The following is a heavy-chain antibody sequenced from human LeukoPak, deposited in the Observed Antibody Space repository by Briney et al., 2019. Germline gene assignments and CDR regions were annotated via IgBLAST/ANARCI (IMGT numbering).Heavy chain of an antibody. J-gene: IGHJ3*02. D-gene: IGHD3-10*01. CDR2: IRSKAYGGTT. CDR1: GITLSNYG. V-gene: IGHV3-49*04. CDR3: TQGYYGSGSYLDAFDI. Sequence: GGSLRLSCAASGITLSNYGMSWVRQAPGKGLEWVGFIRSKAYGGTTEYAASVKGRFTISRDDSKSIAYLQMNSLKTEGTAVYYCTQGYYGSGSYLDAFDIWGQGTMVTVSS.